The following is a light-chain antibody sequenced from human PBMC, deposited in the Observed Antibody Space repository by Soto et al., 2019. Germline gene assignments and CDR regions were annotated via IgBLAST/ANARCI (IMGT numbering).Light chain of an antibody. CDR3: QQYNSYSWT. CDR2: DAS. V-gene: IGKV1-5*01. J-gene: IGKJ1*01. Sequence: DIQMTQAPSTLSASVGDRVTITCRASQSIDSWLAWYQQKPGKAPKLRMYDASSLERGVSSRFSGSGSGTEFTLIISSLQPEDVATYYCQQYNSYSWTFGQGTKVDIK. CDR1: QSIDSW.